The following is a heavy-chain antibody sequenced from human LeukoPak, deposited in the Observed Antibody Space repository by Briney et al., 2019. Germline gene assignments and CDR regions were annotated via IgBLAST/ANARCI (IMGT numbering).Heavy chain of an antibody. V-gene: IGHV4-59*01. D-gene: IGHD6-13*01. Sequence: SETLSLTCTVSGGSISSYYWSWIRQPPGKGLEWIGYIYYSGSTNYNPSLKSRVTISVDTSKNQFSLKLSSVTAADMAVYYCARDGGYSSSWFPFDYWGQGTLVTVSS. CDR3: ARDGGYSSSWFPFDY. CDR1: GGSISSYY. CDR2: IYYSGST. J-gene: IGHJ4*02.